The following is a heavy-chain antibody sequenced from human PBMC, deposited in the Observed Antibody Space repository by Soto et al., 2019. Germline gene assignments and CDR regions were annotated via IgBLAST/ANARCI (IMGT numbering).Heavy chain of an antibody. CDR2: IIPIFGTA. V-gene: IGHV1-69*12. CDR3: ARDPGCTNGVCYTGVFDY. CDR1: GGTFSSYA. D-gene: IGHD2-8*01. Sequence: QVQLVQSGAEVKKPGSSVKVSCKASGGTFSSYAISWVRQAPGQGLEWMGGIIPIFGTANYAQKFQGRVTITADESTSTAYMELSSLRSEDTAVYYCARDPGCTNGVCYTGVFDYWGQGTLVTVSS. J-gene: IGHJ4*02.